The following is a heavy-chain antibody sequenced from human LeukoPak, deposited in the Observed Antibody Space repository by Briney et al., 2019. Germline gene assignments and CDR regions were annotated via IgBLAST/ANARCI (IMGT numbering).Heavy chain of an antibody. V-gene: IGHV4-39*07. CDR3: ARESLTWLQSRTSWFDP. J-gene: IGHJ5*02. CDR1: GGSISSSTYF. CDR2: IYYSGST. Sequence: PSETLSLTCTVPGGSISSSTYFWGWLRQPPGKGLEWIGTIYYSGSTYYNPSLKSRVTISVDSSKNQFSLRLSSVTAADTAVYYCARESLTWLQSRTSWFDPWGQGTLVTVSS. D-gene: IGHD5-24*01.